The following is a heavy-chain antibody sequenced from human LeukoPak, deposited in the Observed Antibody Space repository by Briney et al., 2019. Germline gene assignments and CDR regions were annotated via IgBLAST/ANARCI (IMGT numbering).Heavy chain of an antibody. D-gene: IGHD3-16*02. Sequence: GGTLRLSCAASGFTFSSYDMSWVRHAPGKGLEWVSAISGSGGSTYHADSAKGRFTISRHNSKNTLYLQMNSLRAEDTAVYYCAKDSDDYVWGSYPYEYYFDYWGQGTLVTVSS. V-gene: IGHV3-23*01. CDR2: ISGSGGST. CDR3: AKDSDDYVWGSYPYEYYFDY. CDR1: GFTFSSYD. J-gene: IGHJ4*02.